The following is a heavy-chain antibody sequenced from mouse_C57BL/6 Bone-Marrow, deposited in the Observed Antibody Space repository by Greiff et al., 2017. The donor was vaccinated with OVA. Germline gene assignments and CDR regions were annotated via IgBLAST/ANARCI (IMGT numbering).Heavy chain of an antibody. CDR1: GYTFTSYG. CDR3: ARGGYYGPAWFAY. J-gene: IGHJ3*01. D-gene: IGHD1-1*02. Sequence: QVQLQQSGAELARPGASVKLSCKASGYTFTSYGISWVKQRTGQGLEWIGEIYPRSGNTYYNEKFKGKATLTADKSSSTAYMELSSLTSEDSAVYFCARGGYYGPAWFAYWGQGTLVTVSA. CDR2: IYPRSGNT. V-gene: IGHV1-81*01.